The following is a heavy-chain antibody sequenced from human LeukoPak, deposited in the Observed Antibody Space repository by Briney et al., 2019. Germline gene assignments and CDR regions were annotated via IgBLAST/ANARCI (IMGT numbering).Heavy chain of an antibody. D-gene: IGHD3-3*01. CDR3: ARRRLRFLEWLLFGYFDY. CDR1: GGSISSYY. J-gene: IGHJ4*02. V-gene: IGHV4-34*01. Sequence: SETLSLTCTVSGGSISSYYWSWIRQPPGKGLEWIGEINHSGSTNYNPSLKSRVTISVDTSKNQFSLKLSSVTAADTAVYYCARRRLRFLEWLLFGYFDYWGQGTLVTVSS. CDR2: INHSGST.